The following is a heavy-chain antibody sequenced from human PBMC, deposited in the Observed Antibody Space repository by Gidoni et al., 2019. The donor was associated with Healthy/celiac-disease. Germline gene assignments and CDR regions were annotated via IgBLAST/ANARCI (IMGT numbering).Heavy chain of an antibody. Sequence: GASVKVSCKVSGYTLTELSMHWVRQAPGKGLEWMEVFDPEDGETIYAQKFQGRVTMTEDTSTDTAYMELSSLRSEDTAVYYCATGLPPTLRWYFDLWGRGTLVTVSS. CDR2: FDPEDGET. D-gene: IGHD2-15*01. J-gene: IGHJ2*01. V-gene: IGHV1-24*01. CDR3: ATGLPPTLRWYFDL. CDR1: GYTLTELS.